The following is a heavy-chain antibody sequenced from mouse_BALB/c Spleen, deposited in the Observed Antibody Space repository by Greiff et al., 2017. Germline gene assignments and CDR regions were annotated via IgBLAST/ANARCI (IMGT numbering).Heavy chain of an antibody. CDR1: GYTFRSYW. CDR2: ILPGSGST. CDR3: ARWGNYLYYAMDY. V-gene: IGHV1-9*01. Sequence: QVQLQQSGAELMKPGASVKISCKATGYTFRSYWIEWVKQRPGHGLEWIGEILPGSGSTNYNEKFKGKATFTADTSSNTAYMQLSSLTSEDSAVYYCARWGNYLYYAMDYWGQGTSVTVSS. D-gene: IGHD2-1*01. J-gene: IGHJ4*01.